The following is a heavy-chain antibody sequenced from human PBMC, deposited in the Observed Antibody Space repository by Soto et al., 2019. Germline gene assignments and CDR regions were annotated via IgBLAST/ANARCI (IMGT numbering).Heavy chain of an antibody. J-gene: IGHJ4*02. CDR2: ISGSGSST. Sequence: GGSLRLSCVASGFTFSSYAMSWVRQAPGKDLEWVSGISGSGSSTYYAAYVKGRFTISRDTSKNTLHLQMNGLRGEDTAIYYCAKCGGSYGSGSHIDTWGQGTQVTVSS. D-gene: IGHD3-10*01. CDR1: GFTFSSYA. V-gene: IGHV3-23*01. CDR3: AKCGGSYGSGSHIDT.